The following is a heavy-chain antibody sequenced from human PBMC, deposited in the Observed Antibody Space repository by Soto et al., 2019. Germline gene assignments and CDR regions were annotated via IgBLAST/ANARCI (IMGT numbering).Heavy chain of an antibody. Sequence: QVQLVQSGAEVKKPGSSVKVSCKASGGSFSSPTISWVRQAPGQGLEWMGGVSPIFGTTNYAKKFQGRVTVTADASSGTAYMELSSLTSEDTAVYYCAGGGGSGGWYFDLWGRGTLVTVSS. CDR1: GGSFSSPT. D-gene: IGHD2-15*01. CDR2: VSPIFGTT. V-gene: IGHV1-69*01. CDR3: AGGGGSGGWYFDL. J-gene: IGHJ2*01.